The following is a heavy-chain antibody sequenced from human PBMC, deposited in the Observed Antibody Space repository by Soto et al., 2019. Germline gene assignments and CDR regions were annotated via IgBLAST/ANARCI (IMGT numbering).Heavy chain of an antibody. CDR2: INAGNGNT. CDR3: ARDNDFWSGYPTFDY. Sequence: ASVKVSCKASGYTFTSYAMHWVRQAPGQRLEWMGWINAGNGNTKYSQKFQGRVTITRDTSASTAYMELSSLRSEDTAVYYCARDNDFWSGYPTFDYWGQGALVTVSS. D-gene: IGHD3-3*01. CDR1: GYTFTSYA. J-gene: IGHJ4*02. V-gene: IGHV1-3*01.